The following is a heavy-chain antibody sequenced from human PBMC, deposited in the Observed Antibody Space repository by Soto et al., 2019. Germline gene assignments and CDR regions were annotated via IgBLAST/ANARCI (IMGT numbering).Heavy chain of an antibody. Sequence: GGSLRLSCAASGFTFSDYYMSWIRQAPGKGLEWVSYISSSGSTIYYADYVKGQLTIARDNAKNSLYLQMNSLRAEDTAVYYCARVTQGQKDYDFWSGYSKQDGGWFDPWGQGTLVTVSS. CDR3: ARVTQGQKDYDFWSGYSKQDGGWFDP. D-gene: IGHD3-3*01. J-gene: IGHJ5*02. CDR1: GFTFSDYY. CDR2: ISSSGSTI. V-gene: IGHV3-11*01.